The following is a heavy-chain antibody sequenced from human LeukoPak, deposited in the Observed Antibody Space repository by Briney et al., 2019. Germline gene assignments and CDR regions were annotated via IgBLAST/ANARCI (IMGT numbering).Heavy chain of an antibody. CDR3: ARLRRNINDWYADDC. V-gene: IGHV4-4*07. CDR1: GGSVNTCY. J-gene: IGHJ4*02. Sequence: SETLSLTCSVSGGSVNTCYWSWIRQSAGKGLEWIGRISITEGTNYNPSLKSRVSMSVDASKNQVSLKLGSVTAADTAVYYCARLRRNINDWYADDCWGQGTLVTVSS. D-gene: IGHD6-19*01. CDR2: ISITEGT.